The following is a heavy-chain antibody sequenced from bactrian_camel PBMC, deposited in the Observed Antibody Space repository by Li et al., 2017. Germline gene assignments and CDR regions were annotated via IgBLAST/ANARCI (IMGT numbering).Heavy chain of an antibody. Sequence: HVQLVESGGGLVQPGGSVRLSCLASGFAFSSYGMSWVRRGAGKGLDWVSSISGDGETTYYTDSVKGRFAISRNNAKNTVYLQMISLRSEDTALYYCATKKRGDLYFDLWGPGTQVTVS. J-gene: IGHJ6*01. CDR2: ISGDGETT. D-gene: IGHD4*01. V-gene: IGHV3-2*01. CDR1: GFAFSSYG. CDR3: ATKKRGDLYFDL.